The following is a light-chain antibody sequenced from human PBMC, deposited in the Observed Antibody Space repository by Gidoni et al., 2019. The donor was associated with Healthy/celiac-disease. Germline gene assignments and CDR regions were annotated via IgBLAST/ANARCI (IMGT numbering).Light chain of an antibody. V-gene: IGKV3-20*01. J-gene: IGKJ1*01. CDR1: QRVSSSY. CDR3: QQYGSSPPNT. CDR2: GAS. Sequence: EIVLTQSPGTLSLSPGERATLSCSASQRVSSSYLAWYQQKPGQAPRLLIYGASSRATGIPDRFSGSVYGTDFTLTISRLEPEDFAVYYCQQYGSSPPNTFGQGTKVEIK.